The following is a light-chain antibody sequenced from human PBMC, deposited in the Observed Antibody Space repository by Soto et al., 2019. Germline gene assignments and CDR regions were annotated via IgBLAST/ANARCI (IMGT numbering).Light chain of an antibody. CDR1: QTISTS. J-gene: IGKJ3*01. Sequence: DIQMTQSPSSLSVSVGDRVTLTRRTSQTISTSLNWYQQKPGTAPKLLINTVSRLQSGVPSRFSGSGSGRDFTLTISSLQPEDFATYYCQQTYRTPFTFGPGTKVHI. CDR3: QQTYRTPFT. V-gene: IGKV1-39*01. CDR2: TVS.